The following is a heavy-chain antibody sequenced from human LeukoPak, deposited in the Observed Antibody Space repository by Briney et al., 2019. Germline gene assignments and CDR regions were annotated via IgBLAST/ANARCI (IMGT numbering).Heavy chain of an antibody. V-gene: IGHV3-23*01. J-gene: IGHJ4*02. CDR2: ISGSGGST. D-gene: IGHD3-10*01. Sequence: GGSLRLSCAASGFTLSSYSMNWVRQAPGKGLEWVSAISGSGGSTYYADSVKGRFTISRDNSKNTLYLQMNSLRAEDTAVYYCAKDSRNYYGSGSYYNGHIDYWGQGTLVTVPS. CDR1: GFTLSSYS. CDR3: AKDSRNYYGSGSYYNGHIDY.